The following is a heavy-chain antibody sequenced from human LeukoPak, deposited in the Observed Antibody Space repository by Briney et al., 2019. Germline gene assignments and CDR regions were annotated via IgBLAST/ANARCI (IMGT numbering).Heavy chain of an antibody. CDR2: INHSGST. J-gene: IGHJ4*02. Sequence: SETLSLTCAVYGGSFSGYYWSWIRQPPGKGLEWIGEINHSGSTNYNPSLKSRVTISVDTSKNQFSLKLSSVAAADTAVYYCARGGGSSSSALDYWGQGTLVTVSS. V-gene: IGHV4-34*01. D-gene: IGHD6-6*01. CDR3: ARGGGSSSSALDY. CDR1: GGSFSGYY.